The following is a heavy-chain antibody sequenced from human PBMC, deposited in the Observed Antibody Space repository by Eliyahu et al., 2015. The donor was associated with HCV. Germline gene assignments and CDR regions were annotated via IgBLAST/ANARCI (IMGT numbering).Heavy chain of an antibody. CDR3: TKDISSFSDSTSYRGFDY. CDR1: EFIFEXXA. V-gene: IGHV3-9*01. CDR2: ISYNGGSI. D-gene: IGHD3-16*02. J-gene: IGHJ4*02. Sequence: EVQLVESGGGLVQPGRSLRLSCEPXEFIFEXXAXHWVRQAPGKGLEWVSGISYNGGSIGYADSVKGRFTISRDNARDSLYLQMNSLRPEDTALYYCTKDISSFSDSTSYRGFDYWGQGTLVTVSS.